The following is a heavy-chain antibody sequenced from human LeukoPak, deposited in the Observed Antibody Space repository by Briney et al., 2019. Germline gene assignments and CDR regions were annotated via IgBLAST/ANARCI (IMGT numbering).Heavy chain of an antibody. V-gene: IGHV1-69*05. D-gene: IGHD6-13*01. CDR2: IIPIFGTA. J-gene: IGHJ2*01. Sequence: SVKVSCKASGGTFSSYAISWVRQAPGRGLEWMGGIIPIFGTANYAQKFQGRVTITTDESTSTAYMELSSLRSEDTAVYYCARSSSSDWYFDLWGRGTLVTVSS. CDR3: ARSSSSDWYFDL. CDR1: GGTFSSYA.